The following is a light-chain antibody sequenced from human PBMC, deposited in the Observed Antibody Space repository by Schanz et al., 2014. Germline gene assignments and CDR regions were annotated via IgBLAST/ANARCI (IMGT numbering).Light chain of an antibody. CDR2: GGS. CDR3: QQYDSSLTWT. V-gene: IGKV3-20*01. CDR1: QSVHRNY. Sequence: IVLTQSPGTLSLSPGERATLSCRSSQSVHRNYLAWYQHKPGQAPRLIIYGGSSRATGIPDRFSGSGSGTDFTLTISRLEPEDFAVYYCQQYDSSLTWTFGQGTKLEI. J-gene: IGKJ1*01.